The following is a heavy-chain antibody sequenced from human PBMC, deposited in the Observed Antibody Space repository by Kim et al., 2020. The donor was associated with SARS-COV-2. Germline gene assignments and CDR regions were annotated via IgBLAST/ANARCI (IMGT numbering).Heavy chain of an antibody. CDR1: GGSFSGYY. CDR2: INHSGST. J-gene: IGHJ4*02. D-gene: IGHD3-16*01. Sequence: SETLSLTCAVYGGSFSGYYWSWIRQPPGKGLEWIGEINHSGSTNYNPSLKSRVTISVDTSKNQFSLKLSSVTAADTAVYYCARFTESAGGFDYWGQGTLVTVSS. CDR3: ARFTESAGGFDY. V-gene: IGHV4-34*01.